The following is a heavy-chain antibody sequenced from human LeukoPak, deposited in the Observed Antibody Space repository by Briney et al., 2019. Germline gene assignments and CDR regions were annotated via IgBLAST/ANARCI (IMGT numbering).Heavy chain of an antibody. J-gene: IGHJ1*01. CDR3: AKSYAELWMGEYFHE. Sequence: AGGSLRLSCAASGFTFSSYSMNWVRQAPGKGLEWVSYISSSSSTIYYADSVKGRFTISRDNSKNTLYLQMNSLRVEDTAVYYCAKSYAELWMGEYFHEWGQGTLVTVSS. V-gene: IGHV3-48*01. D-gene: IGHD2-21*01. CDR1: GFTFSSYS. CDR2: ISSSSSTI.